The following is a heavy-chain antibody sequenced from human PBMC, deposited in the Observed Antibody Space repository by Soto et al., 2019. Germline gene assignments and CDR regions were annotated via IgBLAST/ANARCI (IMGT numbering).Heavy chain of an antibody. J-gene: IGHJ6*02. Sequence: QVQLVQSGAEVKKPGASVKVSCKASGYTFTSYGISWVRQAPGQGLEWMGWISAYNGNTNYAQKLQGRVTMTTDTSTSTAYMELRSLRSDDTAVYYCARVGPGLDKGGYYYYYGMDVWGQGTTVTVSS. CDR1: GYTFTSYG. V-gene: IGHV1-18*01. CDR3: ARVGPGLDKGGYYYYYGMDV. CDR2: ISAYNGNT. D-gene: IGHD3-16*01.